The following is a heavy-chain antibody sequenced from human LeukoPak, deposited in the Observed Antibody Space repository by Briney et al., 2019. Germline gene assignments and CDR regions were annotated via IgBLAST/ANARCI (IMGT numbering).Heavy chain of an antibody. CDR3: ANEDCGSTSCYFSFDY. CDR2: ISGSGGST. J-gene: IGHJ4*02. D-gene: IGHD2-2*01. V-gene: IGHV3-23*01. CDR1: GFTFSSYA. Sequence: PGGSLRLSCAASGFTFSSYAMSWVRQAPGKGLEWVSAISGSGGSTYYADSVKGRFTISRDNSKNTLYLQMNSLRAEDTAVYYCANEDCGSTSCYFSFDYWGQGTLVTVSS.